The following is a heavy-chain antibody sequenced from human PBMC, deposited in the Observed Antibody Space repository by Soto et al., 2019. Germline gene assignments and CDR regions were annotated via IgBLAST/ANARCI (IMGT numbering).Heavy chain of an antibody. CDR2: IHHTGNS. Sequence: SETLSLTCTVSAGSITNYYWNWIRQPPEKGLEWIGFIHHTGNSMSNPSLRSRLTMSVDTTEGQISLNLRAVTAADTAVYYCAKWNEMKRSFDDWGQGILVTVSS. CDR3: AKWNEMKRSFDD. V-gene: IGHV4-59*01. CDR1: AGSITNYY. D-gene: IGHD1-1*01. J-gene: IGHJ4*02.